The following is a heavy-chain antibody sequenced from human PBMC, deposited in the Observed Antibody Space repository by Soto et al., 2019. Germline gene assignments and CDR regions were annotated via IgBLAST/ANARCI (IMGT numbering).Heavy chain of an antibody. J-gene: IGHJ6*02. V-gene: IGHV4-59*01. Sequence: QVQLQESGPGLVKPSETLSLTCTVSGGSISSYYWSWIRQPPGKGLEWIGYIYYSGSTNYNPSLKSRVTISVDTSKNQFSLKLSSVTAADTAVYYCAREVRGVYYGMDVWGQGTTVTVSS. D-gene: IGHD3-10*01. CDR1: GGSISSYY. CDR2: IYYSGST. CDR3: AREVRGVYYGMDV.